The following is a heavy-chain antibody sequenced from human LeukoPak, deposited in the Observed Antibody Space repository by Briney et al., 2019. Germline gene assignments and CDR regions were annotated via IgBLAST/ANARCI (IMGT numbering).Heavy chain of an antibody. CDR2: ISSSSSTI. Sequence: PGGSLRLSCAASGFTFSSYSMNWARQAPGKGLEWVSYISSSSSTIYYADSVKGRFTISRDNAKNSLYLQMNSLRAEDTAVYYCARGRDFWSGYYINFDYWGQGTLVTVSS. D-gene: IGHD3-3*01. CDR1: GFTFSSYS. J-gene: IGHJ4*02. V-gene: IGHV3-48*01. CDR3: ARGRDFWSGYYINFDY.